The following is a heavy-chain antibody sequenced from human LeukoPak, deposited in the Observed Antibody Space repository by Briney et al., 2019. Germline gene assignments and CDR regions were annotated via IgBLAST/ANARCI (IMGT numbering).Heavy chain of an antibody. J-gene: IGHJ4*02. Sequence: PGGSLRLSCAASRFNFDDQVMHGVRQAPGKGLEWVSLISGDGLGTYYADSVRRRFTISRHNSKNSLYLQINSLRPEDTALYFCTSMGPLDYWGQGTLVTVSS. CDR2: ISGDGLGT. CDR1: RFNFDDQV. CDR3: TSMGPLDY. D-gene: IGHD2-8*01. V-gene: IGHV3-43*02.